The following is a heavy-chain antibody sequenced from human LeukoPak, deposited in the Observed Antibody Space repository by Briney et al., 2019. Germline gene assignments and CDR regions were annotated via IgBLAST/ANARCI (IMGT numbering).Heavy chain of an antibody. V-gene: IGHV1-69*01. J-gene: IGHJ4*02. CDR3: ETAGEVGDKGDY. D-gene: IGHD1-26*01. CDR2: IIPIFGTA. CDR1: GGTFSSYA. Sequence: SVKVSCKASGGTFSSYAISWVRQAPGQGLEWMGGIIPIFGTANYAQKFQGRVTITADESTSTAYMELSSLRSEDTAVYYCETAGEVGDKGDYWGQGTLVTVSS.